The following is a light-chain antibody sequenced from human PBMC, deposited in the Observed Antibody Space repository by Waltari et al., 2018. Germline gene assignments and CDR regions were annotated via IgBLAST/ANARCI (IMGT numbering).Light chain of an antibody. CDR3: GTWDDSLSAQV. J-gene: IGLJ3*02. CDR2: DND. Sequence: QSVLTHPPSVSAAPGQKVTTSCSGSSANIVSNYVSCYLQLPGTAPKLLIYDNDKRPSGIPDRFSGSKSGTSATLGITGLQTGDEADYYCGTWDDSLSAQVFGGGTKLTVL. CDR1: SANIVSNY. V-gene: IGLV1-51*01.